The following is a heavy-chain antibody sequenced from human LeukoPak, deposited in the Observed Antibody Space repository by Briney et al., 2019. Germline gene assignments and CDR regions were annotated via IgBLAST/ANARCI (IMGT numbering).Heavy chain of an antibody. CDR2: INPNNGGT. CDR3: ARDERYDSSGYPFDY. V-gene: IGHV1-2*02. J-gene: IGHJ4*02. CDR1: GYTFTGYF. Sequence: ASVKVSCKASGYTFTGYFIHWVRQAPGQGLEWMGWINPNNGGTKYAQKFQDRVTMTGDTSISTAYMELSRLRSDDTAVYYCARDERYDSSGYPFDYWGQGTLITVSS. D-gene: IGHD3-22*01.